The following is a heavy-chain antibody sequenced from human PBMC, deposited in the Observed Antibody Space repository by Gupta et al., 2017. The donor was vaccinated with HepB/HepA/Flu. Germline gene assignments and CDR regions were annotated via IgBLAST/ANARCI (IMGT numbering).Heavy chain of an antibody. J-gene: IGHJ6*02. CDR1: GVTFSSYE. CDR3: ARDGQHEYYYYGMDV. Sequence: EVQLVESGGGLVQPGGSLRLSCAASGVTFSSYEMNWARQAPGKGLEWVSYISSSGSTIYYADSVKGRFTISRDNAKNSLYLQMNSLRAEDTAVYYCARDGQHEYYYYGMDVWGQGTTVTVSS. D-gene: IGHD2-2*01. CDR2: ISSSGSTI. V-gene: IGHV3-48*03.